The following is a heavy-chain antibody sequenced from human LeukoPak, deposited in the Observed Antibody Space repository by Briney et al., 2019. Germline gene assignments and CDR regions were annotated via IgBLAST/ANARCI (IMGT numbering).Heavy chain of an antibody. Sequence: SETLSLTCTVSGGSISSSSYYWGWIRQPPGKGLEWIGSIYYSGSTYYNPSLKSRVTISVDTSKNQFSLKLSSVTAADTAVYYCARGSSGWYGDEYFQHWGQGTLVTVSS. CDR2: IYYSGST. CDR1: GGSISSSSYY. J-gene: IGHJ1*01. V-gene: IGHV4-39*07. CDR3: ARGSSGWYGDEYFQH. D-gene: IGHD6-19*01.